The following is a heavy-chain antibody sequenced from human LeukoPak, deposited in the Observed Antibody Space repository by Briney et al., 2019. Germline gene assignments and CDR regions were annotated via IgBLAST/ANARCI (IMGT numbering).Heavy chain of an antibody. Sequence: HAGGSLRLSCAASGFTFSGYWMHWVRQAPGKGLVGVSRINTDGSSTTYADSVKGRLTISRDNAKNTLYLQMNSLRVEDTAVYYCARGRITSSWYYFDYWGQGTLVTVSS. J-gene: IGHJ4*02. CDR2: INTDGSST. CDR3: ARGRITSSWYYFDY. V-gene: IGHV3-74*01. CDR1: GFTFSGYW. D-gene: IGHD6-13*01.